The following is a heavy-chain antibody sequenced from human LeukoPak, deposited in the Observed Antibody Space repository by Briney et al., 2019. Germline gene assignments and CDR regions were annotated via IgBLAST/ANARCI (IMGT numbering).Heavy chain of an antibody. Sequence: SETLSLTCTVSGGSISSYYWSWIRQPPGKGLEWIGYIYYSGSTYYNPSLKSRVTISVDRSKNQFSLKLSSVTAADMAVYYCARDARAVLVTAMGTDWGQGTLVTVSS. D-gene: IGHD5-18*01. CDR3: ARDARAVLVTAMGTD. CDR2: IYYSGST. V-gene: IGHV4-59*12. J-gene: IGHJ4*02. CDR1: GGSISSYY.